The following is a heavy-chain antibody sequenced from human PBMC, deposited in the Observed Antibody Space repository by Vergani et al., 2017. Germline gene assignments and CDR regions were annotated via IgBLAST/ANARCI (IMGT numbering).Heavy chain of an antibody. Sequence: QVQLVQSGAEVKKPGASVKVSCKASGYTFTGYYMHWVRQAPGQGLEWMGWINPNSGGTNYAQKFQGRVTMTRDTSISTAYMELSRLRSDDTAVYYCARDRSPHDYGDYHNYYYYYYMDVWGKGTTVTVSS. J-gene: IGHJ6*03. CDR2: INPNSGGT. V-gene: IGHV1-2*02. D-gene: IGHD4-17*01. CDR1: GYTFTGYY. CDR3: ARDRSPHDYGDYHNYYYYYYMDV.